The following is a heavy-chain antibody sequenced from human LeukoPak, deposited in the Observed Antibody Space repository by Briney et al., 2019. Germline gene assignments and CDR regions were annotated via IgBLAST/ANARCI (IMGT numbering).Heavy chain of an antibody. D-gene: IGHD6-13*01. J-gene: IGHJ4*02. CDR3: ARASIAAAGKVDY. CDR1: GGSISSNHFY. CDR2: IYTSGST. Sequence: SETLSLTCTVSGGSISSNHFYWGWIRQPAGKGLEWIGRIYTSGSTNYNPSLKSLVTISVDTSKNQFSLKLSSVTAADTAVYYCARASIAAAGKVDYWGQGTLVTVSS. V-gene: IGHV4-61*02.